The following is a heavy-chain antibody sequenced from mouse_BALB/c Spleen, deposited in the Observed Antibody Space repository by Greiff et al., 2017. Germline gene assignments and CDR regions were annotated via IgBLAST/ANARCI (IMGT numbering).Heavy chain of an antibody. CDR3: ARRETVAYYFDY. Sequence: EVMLVESGGGLVKPGGSLKLSCAASGFAFSSYDMSWVRQTPEKRLEWVAYISSGGGSTYYPDTVKGRFTISRDNAKNTLYLQMSSLKSEDTAMYYCARRETVAYYFDYWGQGTTLTVSS. CDR2: ISSGGGST. CDR1: GFAFSSYD. J-gene: IGHJ2*01. V-gene: IGHV5-12-1*01. D-gene: IGHD1-1*01.